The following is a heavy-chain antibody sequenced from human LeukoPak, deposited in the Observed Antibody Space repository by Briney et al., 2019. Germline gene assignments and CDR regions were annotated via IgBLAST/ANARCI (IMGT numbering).Heavy chain of an antibody. CDR3: ASGGYYYDSSGYLGY. CDR1: GYTFTGYY. Sequence: ASVKVSCKASGYTFTGYYMHWVRQAPGQGLEWMGWINPNSGGTNYAQKFQGRVTMTRDTSISTAYMELSRLRSDDTAVYYCASGGYYYDSSGYLGYWGQGTLVTVSS. J-gene: IGHJ4*02. V-gene: IGHV1-2*02. D-gene: IGHD3-22*01. CDR2: INPNSGGT.